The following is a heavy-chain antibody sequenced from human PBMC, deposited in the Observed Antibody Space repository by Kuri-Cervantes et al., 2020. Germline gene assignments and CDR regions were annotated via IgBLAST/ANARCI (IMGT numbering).Heavy chain of an antibody. CDR1: GGSTSSYY. D-gene: IGHD1-26*01. Sequence: SETLSLTCTVSGGSTSSYYWSWIRQPPGKGLEWIGYIYYSGSTNYNPSLKSRVTISVDTSKNQFSLKLSSVTAADTAVYYCARERYRGWFDPWGQGTLVTVSS. CDR2: IYYSGST. J-gene: IGHJ5*02. V-gene: IGHV4-59*12. CDR3: ARERYRGWFDP.